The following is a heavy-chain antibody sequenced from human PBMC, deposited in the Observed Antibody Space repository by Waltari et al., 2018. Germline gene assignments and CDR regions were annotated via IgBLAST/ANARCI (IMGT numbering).Heavy chain of an antibody. CDR1: GFTFDDCT. Sequence: EVQLVESGGVVVQPVGSLRLSCAAAGFTFDDCTMPWVRQGPGKGLEWVSLISWDGGSTYYADSMKGRFTISRDNSKNSLYLQMNSLRTEDTALYYCAKDGVGGKYDYWGQGTLVTVSS. CDR2: ISWDGGST. J-gene: IGHJ4*02. D-gene: IGHD3-16*01. V-gene: IGHV3-43*01. CDR3: AKDGVGGKYDY.